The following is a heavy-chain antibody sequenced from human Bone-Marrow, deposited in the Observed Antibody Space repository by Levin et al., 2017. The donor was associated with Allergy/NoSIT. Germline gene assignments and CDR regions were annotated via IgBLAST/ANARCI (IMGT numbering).Heavy chain of an antibody. CDR2: ISASIGTT. CDR1: GYTFTNFA. J-gene: IGHJ4*02. V-gene: IGHV1-18*01. Sequence: GESLKISCKASGYTFTNFAVSWVRQAPGQGLEWMGWISASIGTTNYVQNLQGRVTMTTDTSTSTAYMDLTRLRSDDTAIYYCARVHSSGWDAWGQGTLVTVSS. D-gene: IGHD6-19*01. CDR3: ARVHSSGWDA.